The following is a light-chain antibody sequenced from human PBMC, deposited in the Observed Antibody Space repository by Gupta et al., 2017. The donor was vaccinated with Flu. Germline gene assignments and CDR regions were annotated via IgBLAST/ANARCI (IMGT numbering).Light chain of an antibody. CDR1: GLGYNY. J-gene: IGLJ3*02. CDR3: QAWDTIRV. V-gene: IGLV3-1*01. CDR2: RDK. Sequence: ISCAGHGLGYNYAYWYQQKTGQSLVLFIYRDKKRPLGIPERFSGSNSGNTATVTIIGTQAMDEADYFCQAWDTIRVFGGGTKLTVL.